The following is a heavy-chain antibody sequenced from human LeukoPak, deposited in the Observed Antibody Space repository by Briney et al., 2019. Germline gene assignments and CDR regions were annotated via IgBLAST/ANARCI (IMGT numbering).Heavy chain of an antibody. Sequence: GRSLRLSCVASEFLFSSYGMYWVRQPPGKGLEWVAAIRYDGSKKFHADSVKGRFTISRDNSENTLFLQMDSLRADDTAIYYCARERTAANDALDMWGQGTMVIVSP. CDR2: IRYDGSKK. J-gene: IGHJ3*02. V-gene: IGHV3-33*07. D-gene: IGHD2-2*01. CDR1: EFLFSSYG. CDR3: ARERTAANDALDM.